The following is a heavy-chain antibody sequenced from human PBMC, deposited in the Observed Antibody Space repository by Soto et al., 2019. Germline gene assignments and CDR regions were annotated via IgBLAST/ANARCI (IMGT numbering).Heavy chain of an antibody. J-gene: IGHJ4*02. Sequence: PSETLSLTCTVSGGSINTYNLFWAWVRQPPGKGLEWIASIHYGGNAYYSPSLTTRATISRDTSKNRVSLELTSVTAADTAVYYCARGSYYYDSSGYYHYWGQGTLVTVSS. V-gene: IGHV4-39*01. CDR3: ARGSYYYDSSGYYHY. CDR2: IHYGGNA. D-gene: IGHD3-22*01. CDR1: GGSINTYNLF.